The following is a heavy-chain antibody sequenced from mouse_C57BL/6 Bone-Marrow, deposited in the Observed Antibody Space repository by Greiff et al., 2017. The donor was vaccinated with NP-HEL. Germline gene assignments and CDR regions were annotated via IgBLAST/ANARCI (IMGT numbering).Heavy chain of an antibody. D-gene: IGHD2-2*01. J-gene: IGHJ2*01. CDR3: ARYGYDRVYFDY. CDR2: ISSGSSTI. CDR1: GFTFSDYG. V-gene: IGHV5-17*01. Sequence: EVQLQESGGGLVKPGGSLKLSCAASGFTFSDYGMHWVRQAPEKGLEWVAYISSGSSTIYYADTVKGRFTITRDNAKNTLFLQLTSLRSEDTAMYYCARYGYDRVYFDYWGTGTTLTVSS.